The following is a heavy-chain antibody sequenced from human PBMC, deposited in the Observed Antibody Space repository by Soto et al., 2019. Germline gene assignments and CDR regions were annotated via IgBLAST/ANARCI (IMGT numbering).Heavy chain of an antibody. CDR3: AKEKDYDYVWGSYRYTSDY. V-gene: IGHV3-23*01. CDR2: ISGSGST. CDR1: GFTFSSYA. J-gene: IGHJ4*02. Sequence: PGGSLRLSCAASGFTFSSYAMSWVRQAPGKGLEWVSAISGSGSTFYADSVKGRFTISRDNSKNTQYLQMNSLRAEDTAVYYCAKEKDYDYVWGSYRYTSDYWGQGTLVTVSS. D-gene: IGHD3-16*02.